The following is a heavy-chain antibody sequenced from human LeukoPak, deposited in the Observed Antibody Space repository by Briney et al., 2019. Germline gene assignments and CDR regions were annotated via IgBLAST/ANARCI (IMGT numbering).Heavy chain of an antibody. CDR2: FDPEDGET. V-gene: IGHV1-24*01. CDR1: GYTLTELS. D-gene: IGHD2-2*01. CDR3: ATVNGITKGAFDI. Sequence: GASVKVSCKVSGYTLTELSMHWVRQAPGTGLEWMGGFDPEDGETIYAQKFQGRVTMTEDTSTDTAYMELSSLRSEDTAVYYCATVNGITKGAFDIWGQGTMVTVSS. J-gene: IGHJ3*02.